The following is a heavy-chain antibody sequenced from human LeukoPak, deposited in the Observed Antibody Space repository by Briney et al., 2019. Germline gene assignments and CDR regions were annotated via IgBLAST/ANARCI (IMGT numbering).Heavy chain of an antibody. D-gene: IGHD6-13*01. Sequence: GASVKVSCKAFGYTFTSNYMHWVRQAPGQGPEWMGVISPSGGSTTYAQKFQGRVTLTRDMSTSTDYLELSSLRSEDTAVYYCARDMSSSWGFDLWGRGTLVTVSS. V-gene: IGHV1-46*01. CDR1: GYTFTSNY. CDR3: ARDMSSSWGFDL. J-gene: IGHJ2*01. CDR2: ISPSGGST.